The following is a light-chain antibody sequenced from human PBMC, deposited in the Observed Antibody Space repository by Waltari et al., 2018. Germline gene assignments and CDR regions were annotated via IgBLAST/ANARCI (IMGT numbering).Light chain of an antibody. Sequence: EIVLTQSPATLSLSPGESATLSCRSSQTVDTYLAWYQQRPGQAPRLLIYDTSNRATGIPDRFSGSGSETDCTLTISSLEPEDFAVYYCQQRRRWPLTFGGGSKVEI. J-gene: IGKJ4*01. CDR2: DTS. V-gene: IGKV3-11*01. CDR1: QTVDTY. CDR3: QQRRRWPLT.